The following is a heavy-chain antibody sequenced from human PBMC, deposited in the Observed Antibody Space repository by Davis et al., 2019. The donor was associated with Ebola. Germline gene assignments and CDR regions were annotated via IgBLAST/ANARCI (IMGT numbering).Heavy chain of an antibody. J-gene: IGHJ6*02. CDR2: VYHSGST. CDR3: ARGREGGLWYYGMDV. CDR1: GGSISTYY. D-gene: IGHD2-8*02. Sequence: MPSETLSLTCSVSGGSISTYYWSWIRQPPGKGLEWIGYVYHSGSTYYNPSLKSRVTMSVDTSKNQFSLRLTSVTAADTGIYYCARGREGGLWYYGMDVWGQGTTVSVSS. V-gene: IGHV4-59*01.